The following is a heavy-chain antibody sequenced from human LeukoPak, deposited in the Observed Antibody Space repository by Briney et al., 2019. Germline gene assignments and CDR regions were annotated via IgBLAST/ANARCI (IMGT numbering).Heavy chain of an antibody. V-gene: IGHV4-4*02. D-gene: IGHD3-9*01. CDR3: ARSDDILTGYYSFDY. CDR2: IYHSGST. J-gene: IGHJ4*02. Sequence: PSGTLSLTCAVSGGSISSSNWWSWVRQPPGKGLEWIGEIYHSGSTNYNPSLKSRVTISVDKSKNQFSLKLSPVTAADTAVYYCARSDDILTGYYSFDYWGQGTWSPSPQ. CDR1: GGSISSSNW.